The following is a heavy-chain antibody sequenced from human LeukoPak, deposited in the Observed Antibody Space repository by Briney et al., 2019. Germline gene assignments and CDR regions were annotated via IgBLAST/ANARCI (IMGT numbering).Heavy chain of an antibody. V-gene: IGHV1-8*03. J-gene: IGHJ6*03. CDR1: GYTFTSYD. CDR2: MNPNSGNT. D-gene: IGHD3-10*01. CDR3: ARGGWFGELVRRFGYYYYYMDV. Sequence: ASVKVSCKASGYTFTSYDINWVRQATGQGLEWMGWMNPNSGNTGYAQKFQGRVTITRNTSISTAYMELSSLRSEDTAVYYCARGGWFGELVRRFGYYYYYMDVWGKGTTVTVSS.